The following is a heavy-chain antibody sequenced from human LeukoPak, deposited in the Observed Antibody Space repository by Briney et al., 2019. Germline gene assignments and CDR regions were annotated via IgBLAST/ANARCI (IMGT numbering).Heavy chain of an antibody. CDR1: GYTFTSYY. CDR3: ARAPRGIAAAGDDAFDI. Sequence: EASVKVSCKASGYTFTSYYMHWVRQAPGQGLEWMGIINPSGGSTSYAQKFQGRVTMTRDTSTSTVYMELSSLRSEDTAVYYCARAPRGIAAAGDDAFDIWGQGTMVTVSS. D-gene: IGHD6-13*01. V-gene: IGHV1-46*01. CDR2: INPSGGST. J-gene: IGHJ3*02.